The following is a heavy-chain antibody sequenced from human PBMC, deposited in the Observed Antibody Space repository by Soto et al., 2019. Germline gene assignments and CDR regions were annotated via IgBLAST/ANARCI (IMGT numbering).Heavy chain of an antibody. Sequence: GGSLRLSCAASGFTFDDYAMHWVRQAPGKGLEWVSLISGDGGSTYYADSVKGRFTISRDNSKNSLYLQMNSLRTEDTALYYCAKESYSGSYYAFDYWGQGTLVTVSS. CDR1: GFTFDDYA. V-gene: IGHV3-43*02. CDR2: ISGDGGST. D-gene: IGHD1-26*01. J-gene: IGHJ4*02. CDR3: AKESYSGSYYAFDY.